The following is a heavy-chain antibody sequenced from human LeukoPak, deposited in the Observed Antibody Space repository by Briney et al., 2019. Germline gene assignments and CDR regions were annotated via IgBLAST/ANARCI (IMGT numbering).Heavy chain of an antibody. V-gene: IGHV1-2*02. CDR2: INPNSGGT. D-gene: IGHD3-22*01. CDR3: ARDITMIVVSYYFDY. Sequence: ASVKASCKASGYTFIGYYMHWVRQAPGQGLEWMGWINPNSGGTNYAQKFQGRVTMTRDTSISTAYMELSRLRSDDTAVYYCARDITMIVVSYYFDYWGQGTLVTVSS. J-gene: IGHJ4*02. CDR1: GYTFIGYY.